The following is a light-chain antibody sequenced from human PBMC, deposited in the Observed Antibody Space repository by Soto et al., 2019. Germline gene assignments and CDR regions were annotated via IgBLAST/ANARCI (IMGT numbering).Light chain of an antibody. CDR3: CSYAGSTTFRVL. V-gene: IGLV2-23*03. Sequence: QSALTQPASVSGSPGQSITISCTGTSSDVGNYNLVSWYQQHPGKAPKLMIYEGSKGPSGVSNRFSGSKSGNTASLTISGLQAADEADYYCCSYAGSTTFRVLFGGGTKLTVL. J-gene: IGLJ2*01. CDR2: EGS. CDR1: SSDVGNYNL.